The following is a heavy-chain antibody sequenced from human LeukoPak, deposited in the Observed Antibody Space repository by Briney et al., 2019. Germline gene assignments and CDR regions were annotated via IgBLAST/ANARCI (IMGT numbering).Heavy chain of an antibody. Sequence: ASVKVSCKASGYTFTNYAMHWVRQAPGQRLEWMGWINGGNGDTKYSQKFQGRATITRETSASTAYMELSSLRSEDTAVYYCAKPHSSQGVTTLYLFDCWGQGTLVTVSS. V-gene: IGHV1-3*01. CDR3: AKPHSSQGVTTLYLFDC. J-gene: IGHJ4*02. D-gene: IGHD2-21*02. CDR1: GYTFTNYA. CDR2: INGGNGDT.